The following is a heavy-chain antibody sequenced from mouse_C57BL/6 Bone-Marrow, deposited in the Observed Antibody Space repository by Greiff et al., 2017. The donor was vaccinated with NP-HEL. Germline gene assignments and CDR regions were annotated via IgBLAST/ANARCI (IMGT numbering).Heavy chain of an antibody. V-gene: IGHV5-17*01. Sequence: EVQGVESGGGLVKPGGSLKLSCAASGFTFSDYGMHWVRHAPEKGLEWVAYISSGSCTIYYADTVKGRFTISRDNAKNTLFLQMTSLRSEDTAMYYCARRSSWDVYWYFDVWGTGTTVTVSS. J-gene: IGHJ1*03. CDR1: GFTFSDYG. CDR3: ARRSSWDVYWYFDV. CDR2: ISSGSCTI. D-gene: IGHD4-1*01.